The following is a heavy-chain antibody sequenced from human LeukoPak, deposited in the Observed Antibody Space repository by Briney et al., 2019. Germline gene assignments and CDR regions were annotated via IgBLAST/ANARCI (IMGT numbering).Heavy chain of an antibody. CDR3: ARGLWFGEFPVYFDY. D-gene: IGHD3-10*01. CDR1: GYTFTGYY. V-gene: IGHV1-2*02. CDR2: INPNSGGT. Sequence: GASVKVSCKASGYTFTGYYMHWVRQAPGQGLEWMGWINPNSGGTNYAQKFQGRVTMTRDTSISTAYMELSRLRSDDTAVYYCARGLWFGEFPVYFDYWGQGTLVTVSS. J-gene: IGHJ4*02.